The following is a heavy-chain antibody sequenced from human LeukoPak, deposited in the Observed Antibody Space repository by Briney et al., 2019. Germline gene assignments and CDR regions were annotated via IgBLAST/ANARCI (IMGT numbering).Heavy chain of an antibody. Sequence: PGGSLRLSCAASGFTVSRNYMSWVRQAPGKGLEWVSVISSGGTANYADSVKGRFTISRDNSKNTLDLQMNRLRAEDTAVYYCGRGGLGTATITYWGPGTLVTVSS. CDR3: GRGGLGTATITY. CDR2: ISSGGTA. D-gene: IGHD5-24*01. V-gene: IGHV3-66*01. CDR1: GFTVSRNY. J-gene: IGHJ4*02.